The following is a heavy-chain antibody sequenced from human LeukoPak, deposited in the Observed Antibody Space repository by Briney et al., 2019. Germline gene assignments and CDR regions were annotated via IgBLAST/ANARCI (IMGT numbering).Heavy chain of an antibody. CDR2: IVPVHGGNT. J-gene: IGHJ4*02. Sequence: PSETLSLTCTVSGYSISSGFYWAWIRQPPGKGLEWIGNIVPVHGGNTKYSSSLKGRVTISADTSKNQFSLRLNSVTAAVTAVYSGARDDYGNHDSADWGQGTPVTVSS. CDR3: ARDDYGNHDSAD. V-gene: IGHV4-38-2*02. D-gene: IGHD4-11*01. CDR1: GYSISSGFY.